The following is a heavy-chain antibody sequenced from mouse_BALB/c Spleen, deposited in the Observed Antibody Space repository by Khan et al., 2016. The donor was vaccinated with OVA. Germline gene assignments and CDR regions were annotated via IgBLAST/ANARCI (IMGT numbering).Heavy chain of an antibody. CDR3: ARHGSSSCFAY. D-gene: IGHD1-1*01. V-gene: IGHV1S135*01. Sequence: EVQLQESGPELMKPGASVKISCKASGNSFTSYYIHWVKQSPGKSLEWIGYIDPFNGSTNYNQKLKGKATLTVDKSSSTAYMHLSSLTSEDSAVYYCARHGSSSCFAYGGQGTLVTVSA. CDR2: IDPFNGST. J-gene: IGHJ3*01. CDR1: GNSFTSYY.